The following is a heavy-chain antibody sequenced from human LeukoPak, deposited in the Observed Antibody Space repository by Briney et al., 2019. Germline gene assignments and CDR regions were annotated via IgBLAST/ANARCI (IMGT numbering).Heavy chain of an antibody. V-gene: IGHV3-53*01. CDR3: VRGEKDYYYGLDV. D-gene: IGHD1-26*01. Sequence: GGSLRLSCVASGFTVDWNTMNWVRQAPGKGLEWVSASYSTGNTYYADSVKGRFTMFRDNSENTVYLEMSSLRAEDSAMYYCVRGEKDYYYGLDVWGQGTTVTVSS. CDR2: SYSTGNT. CDR1: GFTVDWNT. J-gene: IGHJ6*02.